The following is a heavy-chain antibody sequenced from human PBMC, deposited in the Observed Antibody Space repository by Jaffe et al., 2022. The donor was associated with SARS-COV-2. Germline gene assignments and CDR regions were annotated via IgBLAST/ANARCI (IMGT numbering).Heavy chain of an antibody. V-gene: IGHV3-15*01. Sequence: EVQLVESGGGLVKPGGSLRLSCAASGFTFSNAWMSWVRQAPGKGLEWVGRIKSKTDGGTTDYAAPVKGRFTISRDDSKNTLYLQMNSLKTEDTAVYYCTTAGNGGFYDAFDIWGQGTMVTVSS. J-gene: IGHJ3*02. CDR2: IKSKTDGGTT. D-gene: IGHD3-16*01. CDR1: GFTFSNAW. CDR3: TTAGNGGFYDAFDI.